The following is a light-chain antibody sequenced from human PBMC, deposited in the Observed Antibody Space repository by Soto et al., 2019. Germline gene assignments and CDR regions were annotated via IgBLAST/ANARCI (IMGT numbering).Light chain of an antibody. V-gene: IGLV1-40*01. Sequence: QAVVTQPPSVSGAPGQRVTISCTGSSSNIGAGYDVHWYQQLPGPAPKLLIYGNSNRPSGVPDRFSGSKSGTSASLAITGLQAEDEADYYCQSYDSSLSGVVFGGGTKGTVL. CDR2: GNS. J-gene: IGLJ2*01. CDR3: QSYDSSLSGVV. CDR1: SSNIGAGYD.